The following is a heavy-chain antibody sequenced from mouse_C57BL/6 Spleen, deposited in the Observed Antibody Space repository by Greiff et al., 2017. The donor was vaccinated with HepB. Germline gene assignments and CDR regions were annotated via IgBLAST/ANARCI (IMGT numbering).Heavy chain of an antibody. CDR1: GYAFSSSW. V-gene: IGHV1-82*01. J-gene: IGHJ2*01. D-gene: IGHD1-1*01. CDR2: IYPGDGDT. CDR3: AREPGGSSYFDY. Sequence: QVQLQQSGPELVKPGASVKISCKASGYAFSSSWMNWVKQRPGKGLEWIGRIYPGDGDTNYNGKFKGKATLTADNSSSTAYMQLSSLTSEDSAVYFCAREPGGSSYFDYWGQGTTLTVSS.